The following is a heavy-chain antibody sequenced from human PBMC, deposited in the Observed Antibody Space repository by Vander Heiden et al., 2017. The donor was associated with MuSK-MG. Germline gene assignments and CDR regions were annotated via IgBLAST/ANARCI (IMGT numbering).Heavy chain of an antibody. Sequence: QVQLVESGGGVVQPGRSLRLSCAASGFTFSSYGMHWVRQAPGKGLEWVAVISYDGSNKYYADSVKGRFTISRDNSKNTLYLQMNSLRAEDTAVYYCASQYCSSSSCFLSLLDYWGHGPLVTVSS. CDR3: ASQYCSSSSCFLSLLDY. CDR1: GFTFSSYG. V-gene: IGHV3-30*03. CDR2: ISYDGSNK. D-gene: IGHD2-2*01. J-gene: IGHJ4*01.